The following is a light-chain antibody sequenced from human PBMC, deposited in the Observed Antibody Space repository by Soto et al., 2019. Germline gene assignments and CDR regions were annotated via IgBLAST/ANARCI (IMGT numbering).Light chain of an antibody. J-gene: IGKJ4*01. CDR3: QQRANWLT. CDR2: DAS. V-gene: IGKV3-11*01. Sequence: EIVLTQSPATLSLSPGERVTLSCRASQSIGRYLAWYQHKPGQAHRLLIYDASNRATGIPARFSGSGSGTDFTLTISSLEPEDFADYYCQQRANWLTFGGGTKVEIK. CDR1: QSIGRY.